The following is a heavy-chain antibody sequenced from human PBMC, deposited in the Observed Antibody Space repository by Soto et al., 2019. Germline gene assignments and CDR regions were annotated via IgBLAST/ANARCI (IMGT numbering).Heavy chain of an antibody. CDR3: ARDKHPTGDTAMVGRDYYYYGMDV. CDR1: GFTFSSYS. V-gene: IGHV3-21*01. D-gene: IGHD5-18*01. Sequence: VRLSCAASGFTFSSYSMNWVRQAPGKGLEWVSSISSSSSYIYYADSVKGRFTISRDNAKNSLYLQMNSLRAEDTAVYYCARDKHPTGDTAMVGRDYYYYGMDVWGQGTTATVSS. CDR2: ISSSSSYI. J-gene: IGHJ6*02.